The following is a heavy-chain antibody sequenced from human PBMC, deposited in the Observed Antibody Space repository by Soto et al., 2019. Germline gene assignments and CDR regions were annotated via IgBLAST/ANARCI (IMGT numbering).Heavy chain of an antibody. CDR2: MNPNSGNT. CDR1: GYTFTSYD. V-gene: IGHV1-8*01. Sequence: QVQLVQSGAEVKKPGASVKVSCKASGYTFTSYDINWVRQATGQGLEYLGWMNPNSGNTGYVQKFQGRVTMTRDTSISTAYMEPSSLRSEDTAVYYCARGIKYGDYSRWVGPWCQGTLVTVSS. CDR3: ARGIKYGDYSRWVGP. J-gene: IGHJ5*02. D-gene: IGHD4-17*01.